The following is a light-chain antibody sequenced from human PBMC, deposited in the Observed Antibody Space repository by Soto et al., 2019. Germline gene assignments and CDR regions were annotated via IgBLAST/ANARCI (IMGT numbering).Light chain of an antibody. CDR3: AAWDDSLNGVV. J-gene: IGLJ2*01. Sequence: QSVLTQPPSASGTPGQSGTISCSGSTSNIGRNTVNWYQRLPGTAPKLLIYSDNQRPSGVPDRFSGSKSGTSASLAISGLQSEDEGDYYCAAWDDSLNGVVFGGGTQLTVL. CDR2: SDN. V-gene: IGLV1-44*01. CDR1: TSNIGRNT.